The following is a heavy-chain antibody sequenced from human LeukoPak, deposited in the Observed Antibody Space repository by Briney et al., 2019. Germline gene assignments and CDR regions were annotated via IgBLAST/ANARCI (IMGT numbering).Heavy chain of an antibody. Sequence: SGTLSLICGVSGGSISSTNWWTWVRQPPGKGLEWIGEVHLDGRTNYNPSLESRLTMSVDLSENHISLKLTSVTAADTAVYYCALIPGGSWAFDFWGQGTLVTVSS. D-gene: IGHD6-13*01. CDR3: ALIPGGSWAFDF. V-gene: IGHV4-4*02. CDR1: GGSISSTNW. J-gene: IGHJ4*02. CDR2: VHLDGRT.